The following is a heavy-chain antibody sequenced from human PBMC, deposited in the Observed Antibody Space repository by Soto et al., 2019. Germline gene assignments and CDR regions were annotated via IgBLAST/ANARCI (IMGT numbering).Heavy chain of an antibody. Sequence: QVQLQQWGAGLLKPSETLSLTCAVYGGSFSGYYWSWIRQPPGKGLEWIGEINHSGSTNYNPSLKSRVTISVDTSKIQFSLKLSSVTAADTAVYYCARGQTKSIYSGGWRERQYYFDYWGQGTLVTVSS. CDR3: ARGQTKSIYSGGWRERQYYFDY. V-gene: IGHV4-34*01. CDR2: INHSGST. D-gene: IGHD6-19*01. J-gene: IGHJ4*02. CDR1: GGSFSGYY.